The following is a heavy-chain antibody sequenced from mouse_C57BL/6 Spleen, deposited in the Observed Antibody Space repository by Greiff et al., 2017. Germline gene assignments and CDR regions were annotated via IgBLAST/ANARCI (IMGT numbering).Heavy chain of an antibody. V-gene: IGHV2-6-1*01. Sequence: QVQLKQSGPGLVAPSQSLSITCTISGFSLTSYGVHWVRQPPGKGLEWLVVIWSDGSTTYNSALKSRLSISKDNSKSQVFLKMNSLQTDDTAMYYCARHEELLRYAMDYWGQGTSVTVSS. CDR2: IWSDGST. CDR3: ARHEELLRYAMDY. CDR1: GFSLTSYG. D-gene: IGHD1-1*01. J-gene: IGHJ4*01.